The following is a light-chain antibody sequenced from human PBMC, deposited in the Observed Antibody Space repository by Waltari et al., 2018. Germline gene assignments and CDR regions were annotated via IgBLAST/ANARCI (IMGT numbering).Light chain of an antibody. CDR3: CSYAGRSTAV. CDR2: EDR. CDR1: SSDVGSFHL. Sequence: QSALTQPASVSGSPGQSITISCTGTSSDVGSFHLVSWYHHHPGKAPKLMIYEDRKRPSGVSNRFSGSKSDNTASLTISGLQAEDEAEYYCCSYAGRSTAVFGGGTKLTVL. J-gene: IGLJ2*01. V-gene: IGLV2-23*01.